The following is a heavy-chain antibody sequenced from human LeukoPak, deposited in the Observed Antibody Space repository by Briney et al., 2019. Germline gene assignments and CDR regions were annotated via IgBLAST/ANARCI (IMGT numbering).Heavy chain of an antibody. CDR3: ARAGAGYYDSSGYYALDY. D-gene: IGHD3-22*01. J-gene: IGHJ4*02. CDR1: GGSISSGSYY. Sequence: PSQTLSLTCTVSGGSISSGSYYWGWIRQPPGKGLEWIVSFYYSGSTYYNPSLKSRVTISVDTSKNQFSLKLSSVTAADTAVYYCARAGAGYYDSSGYYALDYWGQGTLVTVSS. V-gene: IGHV4-39*07. CDR2: FYYSGST.